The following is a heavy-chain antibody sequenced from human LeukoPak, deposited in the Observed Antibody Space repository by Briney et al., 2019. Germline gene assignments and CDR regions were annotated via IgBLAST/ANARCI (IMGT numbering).Heavy chain of an antibody. J-gene: IGHJ4*02. D-gene: IGHD4/OR15-4a*01. CDR2: ISSSSSTI. CDR3: ARDTLGEGEDANYAVYYFDY. Sequence: GGSLRLSCAASGFTFSSYSMNWVRQAPGKGLEWVSYISSSSSTIYYADSVKGRFTISRDNVKNSLYLQMNSLRAEDTALYYCARDTLGEGEDANYAVYYFDYWGQGTVVTVSS. CDR1: GFTFSSYS. V-gene: IGHV3-48*04.